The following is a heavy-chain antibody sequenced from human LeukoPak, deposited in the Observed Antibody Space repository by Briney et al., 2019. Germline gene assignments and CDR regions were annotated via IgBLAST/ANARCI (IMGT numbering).Heavy chain of an antibody. CDR2: IIPIFGIT. J-gene: IGHJ5*02. CDR3: ASGRMTTETTYCFDP. D-gene: IGHD4-11*01. CDR1: GGTFISNA. V-gene: IGHV1-69*04. Sequence: GASVKVSCKASGGTFISNAITWVRQAPGQGLEWMGRIIPIFGITDYAQKFQGRVTITADKFTSTAHMEFSSLRSEDTAVYYCASGRMTTETTYCFDPWGQGTLITVSS.